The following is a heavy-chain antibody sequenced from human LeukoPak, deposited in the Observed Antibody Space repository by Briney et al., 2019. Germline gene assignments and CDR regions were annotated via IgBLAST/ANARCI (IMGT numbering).Heavy chain of an antibody. CDR2: INPNSGGT. V-gene: IGHV1-2*02. Sequence: ASVKVSCKASGYTFTCYYMHWVRQAPGQGLEWMGWINPNSGGTNYAQKFQGRVTMTRDTSISTAYMELSRLRSDDTAVYYCARDHPTGVTVVYWGQGTLVTVSS. CDR3: ARDHPTGVTVVY. J-gene: IGHJ4*02. D-gene: IGHD4-23*01. CDR1: GYTFTCYY.